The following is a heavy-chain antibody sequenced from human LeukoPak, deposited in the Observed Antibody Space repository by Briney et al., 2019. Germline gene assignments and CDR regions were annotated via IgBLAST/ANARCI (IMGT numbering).Heavy chain of an antibody. CDR2: IYSGGST. D-gene: IGHD2-2*01. V-gene: IGHV3-53*01. CDR1: GFTVSSNY. Sequence: GGSLRLSCAASGFTVSSNYMSWVRQAPGKGLEWVSVIYSGGSTYYADSVKGRFTISRDNSKDTLYLQMNSLRAEDTAVYYCARDSKHQLLWPFYYYYGMDVWGQGTTVTVSS. J-gene: IGHJ6*02. CDR3: ARDSKHQLLWPFYYYYGMDV.